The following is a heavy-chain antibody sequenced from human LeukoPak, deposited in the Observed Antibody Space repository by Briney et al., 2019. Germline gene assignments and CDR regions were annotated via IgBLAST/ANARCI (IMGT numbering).Heavy chain of an antibody. CDR2: IFPSGGEI. CDR3: ATYRQVLLPFES. Sequence: GSLRLSCEASGFTFSTFAMIGVRQPPGKGLEWVSSIFPSGGEIHYADSVRGRFTISRDNSKSTLSMQMNSLRAEDTAIYYCATYRQVLLPFESWGQGTLVTVSS. D-gene: IGHD2-8*02. J-gene: IGHJ4*02. CDR1: GFTFSTFA. V-gene: IGHV3-23*01.